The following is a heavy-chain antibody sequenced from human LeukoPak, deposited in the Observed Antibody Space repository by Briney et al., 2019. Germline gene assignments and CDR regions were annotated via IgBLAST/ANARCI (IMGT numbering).Heavy chain of an antibody. V-gene: IGHV4-59*12. CDR1: GGSISSYY. J-gene: IGHJ4*02. Sequence: SETLSLTCTVSGGSISSYYWSWIRQPPGKGLEWIGYIYYSGSTNYNPSLKSRVTISVDTSKNQFSLTLRSVTAADSAVYYCARGPTTSYYDGSGYYYFDYWGQGTLVPVSS. CDR2: IYYSGST. D-gene: IGHD3-22*01. CDR3: ARGPTTSYYDGSGYYYFDY.